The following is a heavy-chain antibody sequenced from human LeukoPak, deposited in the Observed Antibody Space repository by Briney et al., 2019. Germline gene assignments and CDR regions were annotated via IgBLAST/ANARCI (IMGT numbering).Heavy chain of an antibody. CDR2: INHSGST. Sequence: SETLSLTCAVYGGSFSGYYWSWIRQPPGKGLEWIGEINHSGSTNYNPSLKSRVTISVDTSKNQFSLKLSSVTAADTAVYYCARGEYDFWSGYQQGYYFDYWGQGTLVTVSS. CDR1: GGSFSGYY. V-gene: IGHV4-34*01. J-gene: IGHJ4*02. CDR3: ARGEYDFWSGYQQGYYFDY. D-gene: IGHD3-3*01.